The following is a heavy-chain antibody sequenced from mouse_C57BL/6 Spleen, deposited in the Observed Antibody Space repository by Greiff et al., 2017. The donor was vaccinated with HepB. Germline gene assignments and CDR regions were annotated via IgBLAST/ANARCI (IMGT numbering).Heavy chain of an antibody. V-gene: IGHV14-3*01. J-gene: IGHJ4*01. CDR3: VGLLITTVVAPGAMDY. CDR2: IDPANGNT. CDR1: GFNIKNTY. D-gene: IGHD1-1*01. Sequence: EVKLVESVAELVRPGASVKLSCTASGFNIKNTYMHWVKQRPEQGLEWIGRIDPANGNTKYAPKFQGKATITADKSSNTAYLQLSSLTSEDTAIYYCVGLLITTVVAPGAMDYWGQGTSVTVSS.